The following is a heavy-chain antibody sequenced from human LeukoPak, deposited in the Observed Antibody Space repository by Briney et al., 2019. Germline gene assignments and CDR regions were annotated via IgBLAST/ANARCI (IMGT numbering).Heavy chain of an antibody. CDR1: GGTFSSYA. CDR2: IIPIFGIA. D-gene: IGHD3-22*01. V-gene: IGHV1-69*04. J-gene: IGHJ4*02. Sequence: EASVKVSCKASGGTFSSYAISWVRQAPGQGLEWMGRIIPIFGIANYAQKFQGRVTITADKSTSTAYMELSSLRSEDTAVYYCAGVGSGYASDYWGQGTLVTVSS. CDR3: AGVGSGYASDY.